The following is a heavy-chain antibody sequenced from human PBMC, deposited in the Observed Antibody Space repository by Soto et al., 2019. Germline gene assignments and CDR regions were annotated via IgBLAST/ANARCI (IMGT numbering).Heavy chain of an antibody. Sequence: SETLSLTCTVCGGSISSYYWSWIRQPPGKGLEWIGYIYYSGSTNYNPSLKSRVTISVDTSKNQFSLKLSSVTAADTAVYHCARDTAYYDILTGYYLSAFDIWGQGTMVTVSS. CDR2: IYYSGST. CDR1: GGSISSYY. D-gene: IGHD3-9*01. CDR3: ARDTAYYDILTGYYLSAFDI. J-gene: IGHJ3*02. V-gene: IGHV4-59*01.